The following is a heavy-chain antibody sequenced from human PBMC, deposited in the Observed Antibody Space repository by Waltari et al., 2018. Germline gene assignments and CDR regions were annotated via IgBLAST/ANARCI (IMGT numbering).Heavy chain of an antibody. CDR1: GFTFSSYS. CDR3: ARGNYVIYYYYMDV. Sequence: EVQLVESGGGLVQPGGSLRLSCAASGFTFSSYSMNWVRQAPGKGLEWVSYISSSISTIYYADSVKGRFTIARDNAKNSLYLQMNSLRAEDTAVYYCARGNYVIYYYYMDVWGKGTTVTISS. D-gene: IGHD4-4*01. J-gene: IGHJ6*03. V-gene: IGHV3-48*04. CDR2: ISSSISTI.